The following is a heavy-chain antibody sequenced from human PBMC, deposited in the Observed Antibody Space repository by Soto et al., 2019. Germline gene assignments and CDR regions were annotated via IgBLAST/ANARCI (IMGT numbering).Heavy chain of an antibody. V-gene: IGHV4-39*01. CDR3: ARSVATYYCYSGMDV. D-gene: IGHD5-12*01. CDR1: GGSISSSSYY. CDR2: IYYSGST. Sequence: ETLSLTCTVSGGSISSSSYYWGWIRQPPGKGLEWIGSIYYSGSTYYNPSLKSRVTISVDTSKNQFSLKLSSVTAADTAVYYCARSVATYYCYSGMDVWGQGTTVTVSS. J-gene: IGHJ6*02.